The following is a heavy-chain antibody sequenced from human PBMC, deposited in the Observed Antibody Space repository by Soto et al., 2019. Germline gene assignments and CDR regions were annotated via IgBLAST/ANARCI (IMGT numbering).Heavy chain of an antibody. CDR1: GGSISTYY. Sequence: QVQLQESGPGLVKPSETLSLTCTVSGGSISTYYWSWIRQPPGKGLEWIGYIFYTGDTNYSPSLKTRVTISVDTSKTELSLNLSAVTAADTDVYYCARSSYCSGGTCYSSWWFDPWGQGTLVTVSS. CDR3: ARSSYCSGGTCYSSWWFDP. D-gene: IGHD2-15*01. J-gene: IGHJ5*02. V-gene: IGHV4-59*01. CDR2: IFYTGDT.